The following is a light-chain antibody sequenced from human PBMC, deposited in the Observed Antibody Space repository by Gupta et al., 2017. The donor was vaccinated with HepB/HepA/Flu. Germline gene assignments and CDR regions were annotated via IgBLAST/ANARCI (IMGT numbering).Light chain of an antibody. V-gene: IGKV2-30*01. Sequence: DVVMTQSPVSLPVTLGQPASISCKSSQSLVYSDGDTYLNRFHQRPGQSPRRLIYKVSNRDSGVPDRFSGSGSGTDFTLKISRVEAEDVGIYYCMQGTHWPPITFGQGTRLEI. CDR1: QSLVYSDGDTY. CDR3: MQGTHWPPIT. J-gene: IGKJ5*01. CDR2: KVS.